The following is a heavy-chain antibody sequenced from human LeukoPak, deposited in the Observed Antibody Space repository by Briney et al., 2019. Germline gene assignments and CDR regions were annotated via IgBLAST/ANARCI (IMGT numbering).Heavy chain of an antibody. CDR2: IIPILGIA. CDR1: GGTFSSYT. CDR3: ARDRSGYNPEYFQH. Sequence: SVKLSCKASGGTFSSYTISWVRQAPGQGLEWMGRIIPILGIANYAQKFQGRVTITADKSTSTAYMELSSLRSEDTAVYYCARDRSGYNPEYFQHWGQGTLVTVSS. V-gene: IGHV1-69*04. J-gene: IGHJ1*01. D-gene: IGHD3-22*01.